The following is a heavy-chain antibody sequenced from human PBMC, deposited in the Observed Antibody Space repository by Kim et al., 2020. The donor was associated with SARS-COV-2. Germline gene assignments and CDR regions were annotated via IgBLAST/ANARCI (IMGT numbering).Heavy chain of an antibody. CDR2: LSGSGGCT. J-gene: IGHJ6*02. CDR3: AKYTPAPGYYGSGSYYPLYYYGMDV. D-gene: IGHD3-10*01. CDR1: GFTFSSYA. Sequence: GGSLRLSCAASGFTFSSYAMSWVRQAPGKGLEWVSALSGSGGCTYYADSVKGRFTISRDNSKNTLYLQMNSLSAEDTAVYYCAKYTPAPGYYGSGSYYPLYYYGMDVWGQGTTVTVSS. V-gene: IGHV3-23*01.